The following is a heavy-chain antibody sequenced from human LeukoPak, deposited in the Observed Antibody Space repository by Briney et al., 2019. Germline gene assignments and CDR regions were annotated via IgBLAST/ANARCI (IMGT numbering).Heavy chain of an antibody. CDR2: ISSSSSYI. CDR3: ARGGGEVDY. CDR1: GFTFSSYS. D-gene: IGHD3-16*01. Sequence: GGSLRLSCAASGFTFSSYSMNWVRQAPGKGLEWVSSISSSSSYIYYADSVKGRFTISRDNAKNSLYLQMNSLRAEDTAFFYCARGGGEVDYWGQGTLVTVSS. V-gene: IGHV3-21*01. J-gene: IGHJ4*02.